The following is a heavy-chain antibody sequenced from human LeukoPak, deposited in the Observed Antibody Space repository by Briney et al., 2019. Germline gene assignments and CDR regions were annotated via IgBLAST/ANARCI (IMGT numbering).Heavy chain of an antibody. CDR3: SRGKVGATT. Sequence: SETLSLTCAVYGGSFSGYYWSWLRQPPVKGLEWIGEINHSGSTNYNPSLKSRVTISVDTSKNQFSLKLSSVTAADTAVYYCSRGKVGATTWGQGTLVTVSS. D-gene: IGHD1-26*01. CDR1: GGSFSGYY. J-gene: IGHJ5*02. CDR2: INHSGST. V-gene: IGHV4-34*01.